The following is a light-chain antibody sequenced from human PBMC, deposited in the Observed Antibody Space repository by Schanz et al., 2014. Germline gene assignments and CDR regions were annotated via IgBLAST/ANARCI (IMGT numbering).Light chain of an antibody. CDR2: GAS. Sequence: EIVLTQSPGTLSLSPGERATLSCRASQSVSSSYLAWYQQKPGQAPRLLIYGASSRATGIPDRFSGSGSGTDFTLTISRLEPEDFATYYWQQSYAAPYNFGQGTKLEIK. J-gene: IGKJ2*01. CDR1: QSVSSSY. CDR3: QQSYAAPYN. V-gene: IGKV3-20*01.